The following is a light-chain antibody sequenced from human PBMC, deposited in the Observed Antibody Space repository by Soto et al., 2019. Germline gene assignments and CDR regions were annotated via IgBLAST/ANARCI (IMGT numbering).Light chain of an antibody. CDR1: QSVSSY. CDR3: QQRRNWPIT. Sequence: EIVLTQAPATMSLSPGERATLSCRASQSVSSYFALSQQKPCRAPRLLIYVASNRATAIPASFLGSGSGTDFTLTIRILEPEDLAVYYCQQRRNWPITFGPGTRLEIK. V-gene: IGKV3-11*01. J-gene: IGKJ5*01. CDR2: VAS.